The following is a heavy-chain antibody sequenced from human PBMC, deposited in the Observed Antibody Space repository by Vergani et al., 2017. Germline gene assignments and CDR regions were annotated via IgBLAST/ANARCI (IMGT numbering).Heavy chain of an antibody. CDR3: ARSRPYCTSGSCPAI. CDR1: GESIRSGSHY. V-gene: IGHV4-61*02. J-gene: IGHJ4*02. D-gene: IGHD2-15*01. Sequence: QVKLQESGPGLLKPSQTLCLTCTVSGESIRSGSHYWSWIRQPAGKGPEWIGHIHTGGSTDLNPSFKSRFSISVDTSKSQFSLKLNSLTVADTAVYYCARSRPYCTSGSCPAIWGQGTLVTVSS. CDR2: IHTGGST.